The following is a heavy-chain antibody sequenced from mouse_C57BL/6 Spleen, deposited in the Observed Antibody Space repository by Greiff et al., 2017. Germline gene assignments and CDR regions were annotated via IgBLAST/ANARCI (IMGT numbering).Heavy chain of an antibody. D-gene: IGHD1-1*01. CDR2: IDPSDSET. J-gene: IGHJ4*01. CDR3: ARGTTVVANYTMAY. V-gene: IGHV1-52*01. CDR1: GYTFTSYW. Sequence: QVQLQQPGAELVRPGSSVKLSCKASGYTFTSYWMHWVKQRPIQGLEWIGNIDPSDSETHYNQKFKDKATLTVDKSSSTAYMELSSLTSEDSAVYDCARGTTVVANYTMAYWGQGTSLTVSS.